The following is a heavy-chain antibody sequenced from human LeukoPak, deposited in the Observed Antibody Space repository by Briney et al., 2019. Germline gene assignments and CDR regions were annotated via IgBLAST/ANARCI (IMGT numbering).Heavy chain of an antibody. CDR3: ARGGAKSYSSSWYWFDP. J-gene: IGHJ5*02. D-gene: IGHD6-13*01. CDR1: GGTFSSYA. Sequence: SVKVSCKXSGGTFSSYAISWVRQAPGQGLEWMGRIIPIFGTANYAQKFQGRVTITTDESTSTAYMELSSLRSEDTAVYYCARGGAKSYSSSWYWFDPWGQGTLVTVSS. CDR2: IIPIFGTA. V-gene: IGHV1-69*05.